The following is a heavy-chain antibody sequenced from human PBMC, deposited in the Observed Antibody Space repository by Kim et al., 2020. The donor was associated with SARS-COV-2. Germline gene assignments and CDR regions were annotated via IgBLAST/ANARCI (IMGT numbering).Heavy chain of an antibody. CDR3: ASLIAVAGTGLDY. D-gene: IGHD6-19*01. CDR1: GYTFTGYY. V-gene: IGHV1-2*02. Sequence: ASVKVSCKASGYTFTGYYMHWVRQAPGQGLEWMGWINPNSGGTNYAQKFQGRVTMTRDTSISTAYMELSRLRSDDTAVYYCASLIAVAGTGLDYWGQGTLVTVSS. J-gene: IGHJ4*02. CDR2: INPNSGGT.